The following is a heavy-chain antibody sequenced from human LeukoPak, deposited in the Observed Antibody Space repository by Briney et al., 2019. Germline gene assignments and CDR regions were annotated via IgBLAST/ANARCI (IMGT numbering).Heavy chain of an antibody. Sequence: SETLSLTCAVYGGSFSGYYWSWIRQPPGKGLEWIGEINHSGSTNYNPFLKSRVTISVDTSKNQFSLKLSSVTAADTAVYYCAREGITIFGVPFGNYYYYYGMDVWGQGTTVTVSS. CDR2: INHSGST. CDR3: AREGITIFGVPFGNYYYYYGMDV. J-gene: IGHJ6*02. D-gene: IGHD3-3*01. V-gene: IGHV4-34*01. CDR1: GGSFSGYY.